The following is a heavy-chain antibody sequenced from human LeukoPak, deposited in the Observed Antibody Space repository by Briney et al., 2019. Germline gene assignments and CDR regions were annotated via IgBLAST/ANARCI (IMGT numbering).Heavy chain of an antibody. V-gene: IGHV4-4*07. J-gene: IGHJ5*02. D-gene: IGHD3-3*01. Sequence: SETLSLTCTVSGASISSYYWSWVRQPAGKGREWVGLMYTSGSTNYNPSLKSRVTMSIDTSRNQLSLRLSSETAADTAVYYCARTSDDFWSGWFDPWGQGTLVTVSS. CDR2: MYTSGST. CDR3: ARTSDDFWSGWFDP. CDR1: GASISSYY.